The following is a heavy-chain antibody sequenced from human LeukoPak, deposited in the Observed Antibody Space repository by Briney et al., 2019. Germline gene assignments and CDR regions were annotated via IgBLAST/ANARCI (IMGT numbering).Heavy chain of an antibody. CDR2: ISGSGGST. CDR3: AKDGPPTIYYFAH. J-gene: IGHJ4*02. Sequence: PGGSLRLSCAASGFIFSNYAMNWVRQAPGKWLEWVSVISGSGGSTDYADSVKGRFSISRDNSKNTVYLQMNSLRAEDTAIYFCAKDGPPTIYYFAHWGQGTLVTVSS. CDR1: GFIFSNYA. V-gene: IGHV3-23*01. D-gene: IGHD3-9*01.